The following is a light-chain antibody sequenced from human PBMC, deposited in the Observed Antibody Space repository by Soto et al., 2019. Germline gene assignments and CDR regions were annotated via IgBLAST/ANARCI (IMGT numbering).Light chain of an antibody. CDR3: QQYNRWPLT. CDR1: QSIYEK. V-gene: IGKV3-15*01. Sequence: EIVMTQSPATLSVSPGERVSLSCRASQSIYEKLAWYQQKPGQPPRLLIYDASTRATGISGSFSGSGSGTEFTLTISSLQSEDFAVYYCQQYNRWPLTFGGGTKVDIK. CDR2: DAS. J-gene: IGKJ4*01.